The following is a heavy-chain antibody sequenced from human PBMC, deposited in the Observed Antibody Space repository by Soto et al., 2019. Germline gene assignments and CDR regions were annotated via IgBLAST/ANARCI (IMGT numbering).Heavy chain of an antibody. CDR3: ANAYGGNTYGMDV. CDR2: IYYSGST. J-gene: IGHJ6*02. D-gene: IGHD4-17*01. CDR1: GGSISSGDYY. Sequence: LSLTCTVSGGSISSGDYYWSWIRQPPGKGLEWIGYIYYSGSTYYNPSLKSRVTISVDTSKNQFSLKLSSVTAADTAVYYCANAYGGNTYGMDVWGQGTTVTVSS. V-gene: IGHV4-30-4*01.